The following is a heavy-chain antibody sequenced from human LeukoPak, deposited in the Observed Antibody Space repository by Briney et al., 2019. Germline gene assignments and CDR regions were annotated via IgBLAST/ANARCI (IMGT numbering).Heavy chain of an antibody. CDR1: GFTFSSYN. CDR3: ARAGGPVTPYYFDY. J-gene: IGHJ4*02. V-gene: IGHV3-21*01. CDR2: ASSGSSYI. D-gene: IGHD4-17*01. Sequence: GGSLRLSCAASGFTFSSYNMNWVRQAPGKGLEWVSSASSGSSYIYYADSVKGRFTISRDNAKNSLYLQMNSLRAEDTAVYYCARAGGPVTPYYFDYWGQGTLVTVSS.